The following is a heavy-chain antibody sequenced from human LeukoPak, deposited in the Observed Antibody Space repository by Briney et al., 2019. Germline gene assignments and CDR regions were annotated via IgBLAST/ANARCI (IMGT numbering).Heavy chain of an antibody. CDR1: GFTFSSYW. CDR3: ARDRNTGSSYENLFEY. CDR2: INSDGSST. Sequence: PGGSLRLSCAASGFTFSSYWMHWVRQAPGKGLVWVSRINSDGSSTSYADSVKGRFTISRDNARNTLYLQMNSLGAEDTCVYYCARDRNTGSSYENLFEYWGQGSLVTVSS. J-gene: IGHJ4*02. V-gene: IGHV3-74*01. D-gene: IGHD1-26*01.